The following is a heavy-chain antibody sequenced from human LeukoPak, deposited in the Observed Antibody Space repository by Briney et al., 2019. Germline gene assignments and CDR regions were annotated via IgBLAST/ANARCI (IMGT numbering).Heavy chain of an antibody. D-gene: IGHD4-17*01. V-gene: IGHV3-23*01. CDR1: GFTFSSYA. CDR3: AKTHYGDYTVGWYSDL. CDR2: ISGSGGST. J-gene: IGHJ2*01. Sequence: GGSLRLSCAASGFTFSSYAMSWVRRAPGKGLEWVSAISGSGGSTYYADSVKGRFTISRDNSKNTLYLQMNSLRAEDTAVYYCAKTHYGDYTVGWYSDLWGRGTLVTVSS.